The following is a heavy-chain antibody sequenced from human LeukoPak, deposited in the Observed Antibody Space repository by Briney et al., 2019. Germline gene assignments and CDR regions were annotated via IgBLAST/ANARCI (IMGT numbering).Heavy chain of an antibody. CDR1: GFTFSSYW. V-gene: IGHV3-74*01. Sequence: GGSLRLSCAASGFTFSSYWMHWVRQAPGKGLVWVSRINSDGSSTSYADSVKGRFTISRDNAKNTLYLLMNSLRAEDTAVYYCARVSYGDLYYFDYWGQGTLVTVSS. CDR2: INSDGSST. D-gene: IGHD4-17*01. CDR3: ARVSYGDLYYFDY. J-gene: IGHJ4*02.